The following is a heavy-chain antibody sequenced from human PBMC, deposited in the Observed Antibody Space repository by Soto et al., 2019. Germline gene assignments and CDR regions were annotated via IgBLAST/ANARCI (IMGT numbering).Heavy chain of an antibody. CDR1: GFTFSSYA. D-gene: IGHD6-19*01. CDR2: IRGSGGST. CDR3: AKHPQWLGYFDY. V-gene: IGHV3-23*01. Sequence: GGSLRLSCAASGFTFSSYAMSWVRQAPGKGLEWVSAIRGSGGSTYYADSVKGRFTISRDNSKNTLYLQMNSLRAEDTAVYSCAKHPQWLGYFDYWGQGTLVTVSS. J-gene: IGHJ4*02.